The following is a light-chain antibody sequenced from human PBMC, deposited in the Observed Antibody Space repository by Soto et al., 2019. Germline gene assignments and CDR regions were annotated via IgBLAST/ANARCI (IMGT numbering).Light chain of an antibody. CDR2: VGS. CDR1: QSVTSN. Sequence: ETLMTQSPVTLSVSPGERVTLSCRASQSVTSNLAWYHQKPGQAPRLLIYVGSARATAIPARFSGGGSGAEYTLTIRSLQSEDFAVYYCQQYDKWPRTFGQGTKVDIK. J-gene: IGKJ1*01. V-gene: IGKV3-15*01. CDR3: QQYDKWPRT.